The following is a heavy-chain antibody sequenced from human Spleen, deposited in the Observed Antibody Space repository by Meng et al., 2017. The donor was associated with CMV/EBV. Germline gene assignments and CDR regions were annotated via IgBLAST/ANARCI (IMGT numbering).Heavy chain of an antibody. CDR3: ARSFYADYGDF. D-gene: IGHD4-17*01. Sequence: SCEASGFPFIDYYIHWVRQAPGQGLEWMGWIDLNSGGSNSAQKFQDRITMTRDTSISTAYMELKNLRSDDAAVYYCARSFYADYGDFWGRGTLVTVSS. CDR1: GFPFIDYY. J-gene: IGHJ4*02. V-gene: IGHV1-2*02. CDR2: IDLNSGGS.